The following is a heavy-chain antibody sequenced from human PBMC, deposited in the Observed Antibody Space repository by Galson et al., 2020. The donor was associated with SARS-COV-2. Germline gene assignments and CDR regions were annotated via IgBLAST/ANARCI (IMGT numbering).Heavy chain of an antibody. J-gene: IGHJ6*02. Sequence: PGGSLRLSCAASGFTFDDYAMHWVRQAPGKGLEWVSGISWNSGSIGYADSVKGRFTISRDNAKNSLYLQMNSLRAEDTALYYCAKDPSLGGSSYYGMDVWGQGTTVTVSS. CDR2: ISWNSGSI. V-gene: IGHV3-9*01. CDR3: AKDPSLGGSSYYGMDV. D-gene: IGHD6-6*01. CDR1: GFTFDDYA.